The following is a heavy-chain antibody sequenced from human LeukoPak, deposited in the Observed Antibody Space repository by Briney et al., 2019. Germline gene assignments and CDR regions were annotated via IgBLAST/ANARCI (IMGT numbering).Heavy chain of an antibody. Sequence: GGSLRLSCSASGFSFSSYAKHWVRQAPGKGLEYVSAISSNGGSTYYADSVKGRFTISRDNSKNTLYLQMSRLRAEETAVYYCVKDRGITMVRGVLDYWGQGTLVTVSS. J-gene: IGHJ4*02. CDR1: GFSFSSYA. V-gene: IGHV3-64D*06. D-gene: IGHD3-10*01. CDR2: ISSNGGST. CDR3: VKDRGITMVRGVLDY.